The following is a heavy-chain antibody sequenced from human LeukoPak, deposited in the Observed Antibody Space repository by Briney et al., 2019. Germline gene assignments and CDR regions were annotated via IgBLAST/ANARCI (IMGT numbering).Heavy chain of an antibody. Sequence: GGSLRLSCAASGFTFSSYWMSWVRQAPGKGLEWVANIKQDGSEKYYVDSVKGRFTISRDNAKNSLYLQMNSLRAEDAAVYYCARDLNTAMAKTQGAYYFDYWGQGTLVTVSS. V-gene: IGHV3-7*01. CDR2: IKQDGSEK. J-gene: IGHJ4*02. CDR1: GFTFSSYW. CDR3: ARDLNTAMAKTQGAYYFDY. D-gene: IGHD5-18*01.